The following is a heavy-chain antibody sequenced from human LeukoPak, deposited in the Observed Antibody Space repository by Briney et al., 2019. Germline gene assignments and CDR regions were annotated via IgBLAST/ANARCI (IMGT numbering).Heavy chain of an antibody. V-gene: IGHV3-74*01. CDR2: VSTDGSTT. J-gene: IGHJ5*02. CDR1: GFTFSSSC. CDR3: ARSIGYGAS. Sequence: GGSLRLSCAASGFTFSSSCMHWVRQAAGQGLEWVSHVSTDGSTTAFAASVKGRFTISRDNAKSTVYLQMNSLRAEDTAVYYCARSIGYGASWGQGPLVTVSS. D-gene: IGHD5-18*01.